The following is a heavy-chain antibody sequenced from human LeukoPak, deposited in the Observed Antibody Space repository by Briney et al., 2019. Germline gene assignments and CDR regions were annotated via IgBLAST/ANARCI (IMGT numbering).Heavy chain of an antibody. J-gene: IGHJ6*02. CDR2: TRNKANSYTT. Sequence: GGSLRLSCAASGFTFTNAWMSWVRQAPGKGLEWVGRTRNKANSYTTEYAASVKGRFTISRDDSKNSLYLQMNSLKTEDTAVYYCAREEFYDSSGYYYYYYYYGMDVWGQGTTVTVSS. V-gene: IGHV3-72*01. CDR3: AREEFYDSSGYYYYYYYYGMDV. D-gene: IGHD3-22*01. CDR1: GFTFTNAW.